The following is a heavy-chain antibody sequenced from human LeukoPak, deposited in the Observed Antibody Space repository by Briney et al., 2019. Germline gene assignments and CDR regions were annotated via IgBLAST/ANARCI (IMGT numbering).Heavy chain of an antibody. Sequence: SETLSLTCSVSGGFISSLSHYWGWVRQPPGKGLEWIGSIYYGGRTYYNPSLKSRVTMPVDTSKNQFSLKLSSVTAADTAIYYCATSVTSSSGWYYGYWGQGSLVTVSS. CDR2: IYYGGRT. D-gene: IGHD6-19*01. CDR1: GGFISSLSHY. CDR3: ATSVTSSSGWYYGY. J-gene: IGHJ4*02. V-gene: IGHV4-39*01.